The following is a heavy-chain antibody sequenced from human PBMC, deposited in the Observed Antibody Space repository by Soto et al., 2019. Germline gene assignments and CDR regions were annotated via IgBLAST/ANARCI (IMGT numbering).Heavy chain of an antibody. CDR1: GFTFSSYW. CDR3: ARVGTGNWYFDL. V-gene: IGHV3-74*01. CDR2: INSDGSTI. Sequence: EVQLVESGGGLVQPGGSLRLSCAASGFTFSSYWMHWVRQAPGKGLVWVSRINSDGSTISYADSVKGRFTISRDNAKNTLYLQMNHLSAEDTAVYYCARVGTGNWYFDLWGRGTLVTVSS. D-gene: IGHD1-1*01. J-gene: IGHJ2*01.